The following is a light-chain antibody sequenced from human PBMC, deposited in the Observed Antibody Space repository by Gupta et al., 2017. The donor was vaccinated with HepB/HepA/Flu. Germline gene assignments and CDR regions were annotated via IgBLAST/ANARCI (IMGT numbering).Light chain of an antibody. J-gene: IGKJ2*01. V-gene: IGKV1-33*01. CDR1: QDISNY. CDR3: QQYSDLPYT. CDR2: DAS. Sequence: DIQMTQSPSSLSASVGDKVSITCQASQDISNYLNWYQQKPGRAPNLLIFDASNLETGVPSRFSGSGSGTHFTLTISSLQPEDIATYCCQQYSDLPYTFGQGTNLEIK.